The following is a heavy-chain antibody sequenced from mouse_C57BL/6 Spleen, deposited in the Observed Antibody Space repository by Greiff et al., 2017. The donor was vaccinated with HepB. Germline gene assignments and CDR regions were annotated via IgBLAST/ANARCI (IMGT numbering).Heavy chain of an antibody. Sequence: EVQRVESGPELVKPGASVKISCKASGYSFTGYYMNWVKQSPEKSLEWIGEINPSTGGTTYNQKFKAKATLTVDKSSSTAYMQLKSLTSEDSAVYYCASPYYYGSSLDYWGQGTTLTVSS. V-gene: IGHV1-42*01. J-gene: IGHJ2*01. CDR2: INPSTGGT. CDR1: GYSFTGYY. CDR3: ASPYYYGSSLDY. D-gene: IGHD1-1*01.